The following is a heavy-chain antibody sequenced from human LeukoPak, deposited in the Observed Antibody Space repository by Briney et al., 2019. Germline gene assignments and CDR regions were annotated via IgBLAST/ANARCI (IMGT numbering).Heavy chain of an antibody. J-gene: IGHJ3*02. CDR2: INHSGST. CDR3: ARAALRYFDWSLRFSAFDI. Sequence: SETLSLTCAVYGVSFSGYYWSWIRQPPGKGLEWIGEINHSGSTNYNPSLKSRVTISVDTSKNQFSLKLSSVTAADTAVYYCARAALRYFDWSLRFSAFDIWGQGTMVTVSS. CDR1: GVSFSGYY. D-gene: IGHD3-9*01. V-gene: IGHV4-34*01.